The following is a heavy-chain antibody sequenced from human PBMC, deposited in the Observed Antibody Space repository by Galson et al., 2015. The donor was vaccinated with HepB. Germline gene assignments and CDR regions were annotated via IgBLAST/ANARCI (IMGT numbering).Heavy chain of an antibody. CDR1: GGSIGGSIISGGYY. J-gene: IGHJ4*02. D-gene: IGHD1-1*01. Sequence: LSLTCSVSGGSIGGSIISGGYYWSWIRQLPGKGLEWIGYIYYSGTTYYNPSLKSRVTISLDPSKNQFSLKLSSVTAADTAVYYCAKGGLQLWFHYWGQGTLVTVSS. CDR3: AKGGLQLWFHY. CDR2: IYYSGTT. V-gene: IGHV4-31*03.